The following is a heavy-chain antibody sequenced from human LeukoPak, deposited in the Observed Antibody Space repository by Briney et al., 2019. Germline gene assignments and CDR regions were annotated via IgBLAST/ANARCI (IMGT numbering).Heavy chain of an antibody. J-gene: IGHJ1*01. CDR2: VSYDGVNK. Sequence: VRCLRLSCAASGFTLDNYSMHWVRQAPGKGLEWVAVVSYDGVNKYYADSVKGRFTISRDNSKNTLYLQMNSLRAEDTALYYCTRDSGTGGYYIDYFQHWGQGTLVAVSS. CDR3: TRDSGTGGYYIDYFQH. D-gene: IGHD3-3*01. V-gene: IGHV3-30-3*01. CDR1: GFTLDNYS.